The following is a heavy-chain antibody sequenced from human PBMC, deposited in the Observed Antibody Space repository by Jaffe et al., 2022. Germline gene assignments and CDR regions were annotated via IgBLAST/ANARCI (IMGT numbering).Heavy chain of an antibody. J-gene: IGHJ4*02. Sequence: EVQLLESGGGLVQPGGSLRLSCAASGFTFSSYAMSWVRQAPGKGLEWVSAISGSGGSTYYADSVKGRFTISRDNSKNTLYLQMNSLRAEDTAVYYCAKVTYYDFWNSYYLGCYFDYWGQGTLVTVSS. V-gene: IGHV3-23*01. CDR2: ISGSGGST. CDR1: GFTFSSYA. CDR3: AKVTYYDFWNSYYLGCYFDY. D-gene: IGHD3-3*01.